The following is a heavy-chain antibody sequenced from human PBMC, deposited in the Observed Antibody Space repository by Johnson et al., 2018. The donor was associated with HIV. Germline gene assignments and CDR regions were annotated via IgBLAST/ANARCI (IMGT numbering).Heavy chain of an antibody. CDR3: ALEAVRSTDAFDI. Sequence: VQLVESGGGLVQPGGSLRLSCAASGFTFSSYWMSWVRQAPGKGLEWVANIKQDGSEKYYVDSVKGRFTIYRDNAKNSLYLQTNSLRAEDTAVYYCALEAVRSTDAFDIWGQGTMVTVSS. CDR2: IKQDGSEK. CDR1: GFTFSSYW. J-gene: IGHJ3*02. V-gene: IGHV3-7*05. D-gene: IGHD3-10*01.